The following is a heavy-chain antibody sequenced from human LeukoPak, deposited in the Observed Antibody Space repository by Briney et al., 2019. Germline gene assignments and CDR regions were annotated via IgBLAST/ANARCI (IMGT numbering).Heavy chain of an antibody. Sequence: GGCLRLVCAAAGFTFGSYSLSWVRHAPGRGMGWVSYISSSSSYIYYANAVKGRFTISRDNAKNPLYQKMNTLRAEDTAVYYCARDRERAFDIWGQGTMVTVSS. J-gene: IGHJ3*02. CDR1: GFTFGSYS. CDR3: ARDRERAFDI. V-gene: IGHV3-21*01. CDR2: ISSSSSYI. D-gene: IGHD1-1*01.